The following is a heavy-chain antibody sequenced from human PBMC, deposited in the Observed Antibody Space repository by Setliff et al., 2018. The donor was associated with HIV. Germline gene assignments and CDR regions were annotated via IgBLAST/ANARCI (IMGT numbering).Heavy chain of an antibody. Sequence: ASVKVSCKASGYTFTGYYIHWVRRAPGQGLEWMGRINPSSGGTNYAPKFQGRVTMTRDKSISTAYMELSRLRSDDTAVYYCATWGGSPDGYFYYYMDVWGKGTTGTSP. CDR2: INPSSGGT. J-gene: IGHJ6*03. D-gene: IGHD1-26*01. CDR3: ATWGGSPDGYFYYYMDV. V-gene: IGHV1-2*06. CDR1: GYTFTGYY.